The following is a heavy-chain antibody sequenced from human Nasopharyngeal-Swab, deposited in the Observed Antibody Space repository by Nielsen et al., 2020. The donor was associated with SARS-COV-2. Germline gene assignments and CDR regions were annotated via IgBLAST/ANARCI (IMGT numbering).Heavy chain of an antibody. CDR2: IYTSGST. V-gene: IGHV4-61*02. J-gene: IGHJ6*02. CDR1: GGSISSGSYY. Sequence: SETLSLTCTVSGGSISSGSYYWSWIRQPAGKGLEWIGRIYTSGSTNYNPSLKSRVTISVDTSKNQFSLKLCSVTAADTAVYYCARAGDAYDFWSGYPDYYGMDVWGQGTTVTVSS. CDR3: ARAGDAYDFWSGYPDYYGMDV. D-gene: IGHD3-3*01.